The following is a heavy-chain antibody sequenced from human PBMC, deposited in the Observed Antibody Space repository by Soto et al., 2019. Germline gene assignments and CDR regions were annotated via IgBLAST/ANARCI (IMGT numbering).Heavy chain of an antibody. J-gene: IGHJ3*02. CDR3: ARRNNAFDI. D-gene: IGHD3-10*01. Sequence: PGESLKISCKGSGYSFTNYWIAWVRQMPGKGLECMGIIYPGDSDTSYSPSFQGQVTISADKSISTAYLQWSSLKASDTAMYYCARRNNAFDIWGQGTMVTVSS. V-gene: IGHV5-51*01. CDR1: GYSFTNYW. CDR2: IYPGDSDT.